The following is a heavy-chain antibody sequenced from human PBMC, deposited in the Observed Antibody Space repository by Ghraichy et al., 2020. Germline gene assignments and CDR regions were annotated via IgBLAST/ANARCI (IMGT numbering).Heavy chain of an antibody. D-gene: IGHD3-10*01. CDR3: AREGSGGSLYAFDL. J-gene: IGHJ3*01. V-gene: IGHV3-30*03. CDR1: GFTFSHHG. Sequence: GGSLRLSCAASGFTFSHHGMHWVRQAPGKGLQWVAVVSSEGGTKYYADFVEGRFTISRDNSKNTLDLQMSSLRADDTAVYYCAREGSGGSLYAFDLWGQGAMVTVSS. CDR2: VSSEGGTK.